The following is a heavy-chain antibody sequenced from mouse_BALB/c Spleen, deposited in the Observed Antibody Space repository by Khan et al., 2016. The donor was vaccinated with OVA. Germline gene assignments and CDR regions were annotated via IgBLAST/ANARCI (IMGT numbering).Heavy chain of an antibody. J-gene: IGHJ2*01. CDR2: IDPANGNT. CDR1: GFNIKDTY. Sequence: VQLQQSGAEVVKPGASVKLSCTASGFNIKDTYMHWVKQRPEQGLEWIGRIDPANGNTKYDPKFQGKATVTADTSSNTAYLQLSSLTSEDTAVYYWSTCYYGSSRYFVYWGQGTTLPVSS. CDR3: STCYYGSSRYFVY. V-gene: IGHV14-3*02. D-gene: IGHD1-1*01.